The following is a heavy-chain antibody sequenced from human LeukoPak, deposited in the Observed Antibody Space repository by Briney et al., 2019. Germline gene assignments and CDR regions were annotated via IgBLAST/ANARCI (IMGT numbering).Heavy chain of an antibody. CDR3: ARGKEVDNWFDP. Sequence: SSETLSLTCTVSGGSISNSYWNWFRQPAGKGLEWVGLIYSSGYTNYNPSLKSRVTMSVDTSKNQFSLKLISVTAADTAVYYCARGKEVDNWFDPWGQGTLVTVSS. J-gene: IGHJ5*02. CDR1: GGSISNSY. V-gene: IGHV4-4*07. CDR2: IYSSGYT.